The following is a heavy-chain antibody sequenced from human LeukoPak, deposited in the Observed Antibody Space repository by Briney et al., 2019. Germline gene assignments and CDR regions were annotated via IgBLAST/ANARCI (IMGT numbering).Heavy chain of an antibody. J-gene: IGHJ3*02. V-gene: IGHV3-9*03. Sequence: GESLRLSCAASGFTFDDYAMHWVRQAPGKGLELVSGISWNSGSIGYADSVKGRFTISRDNAKNSLYLQMNGLRAEDMALYYCAKDIGSSGNDAFDIWGQGTMVTVSS. CDR2: ISWNSGSI. D-gene: IGHD6-19*01. CDR3: AKDIGSSGNDAFDI. CDR1: GFTFDDYA.